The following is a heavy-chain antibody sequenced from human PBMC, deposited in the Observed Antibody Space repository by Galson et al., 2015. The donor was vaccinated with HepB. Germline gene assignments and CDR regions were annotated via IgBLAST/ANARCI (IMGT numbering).Heavy chain of an antibody. Sequence: PLSLTCTVSGGSINIGRYYWSWIRQPAGKGLEWIGRIYGSGSTYYNTSLKRRDTMSVDTSKNQFSLKLSSVTAANTAVYYRARVPNPASTVDLIDYWGQGTLVTVSS. CDR1: GGSINIGRYY. CDR3: ARVPNPASTVDLIDY. D-gene: IGHD4-17*01. J-gene: IGHJ4*02. CDR2: IYGSGST. V-gene: IGHV4-61*02.